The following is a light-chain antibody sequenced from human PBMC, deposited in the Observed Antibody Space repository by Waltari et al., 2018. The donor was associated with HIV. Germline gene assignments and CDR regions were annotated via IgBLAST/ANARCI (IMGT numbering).Light chain of an antibody. CDR3: QQPIA. CDR2: AAS. Sequence: DIQLTQSPSFLSASVGDRVTITCRASQGISSYLAWYQQKPGKAPKLLIYAASTLQSGVPSRFSGSGSGTEFTLTISSLQPEDFATYYCQQPIAFGPGTKVDIK. CDR1: QGISSY. V-gene: IGKV1-9*01. J-gene: IGKJ3*01.